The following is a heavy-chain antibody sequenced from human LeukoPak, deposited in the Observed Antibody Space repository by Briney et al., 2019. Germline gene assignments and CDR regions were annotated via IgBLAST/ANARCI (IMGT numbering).Heavy chain of an antibody. D-gene: IGHD3-9*01. CDR1: GFTFSSYW. CDR2: IKQNGSEK. CDR3: ARAPATRNYDILTGYYKSVGAFDI. Sequence: GGSLRLSCAASGFTFSSYWMSWVRQAPGKGLEWVANIKQNGSEKYYVDSVKGRFTISRDNAKNSLYLQMKSLRAKNTAVYYCARAPATRNYDILTGYYKSVGAFDIWGQGTMVTVSS. J-gene: IGHJ3*02. V-gene: IGHV3-7*01.